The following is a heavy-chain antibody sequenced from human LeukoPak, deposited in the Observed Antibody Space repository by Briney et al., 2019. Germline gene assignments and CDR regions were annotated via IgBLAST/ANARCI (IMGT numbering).Heavy chain of an antibody. CDR1: GGSISSYY. D-gene: IGHD3-10*01. V-gene: IGHV4-59*01. J-gene: IGHJ6*02. Sequence: PSETLSLTCTVSGGSISSYYWSWIRQPPGKGLEWIGYIYYSGSTNYNPSLKSRVTISVDTSKNQFSLKLSSVTAADTAVYYCASDRRKYRRQGSYYGMDVWGQGTTVTVSS. CDR3: ASDRRKYRRQGSYYGMDV. CDR2: IYYSGST.